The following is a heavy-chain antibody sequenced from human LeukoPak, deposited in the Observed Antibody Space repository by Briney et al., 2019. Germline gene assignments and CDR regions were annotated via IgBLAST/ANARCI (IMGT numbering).Heavy chain of an antibody. J-gene: IGHJ6*02. D-gene: IGHD1/OR15-1a*01. CDR1: GFTVSSNY. CDR3: ARALQTNYYYYAMDV. V-gene: IGHV3-66*02. Sequence: PGGSLRLSCAASGFTVSSNYMSWVRQAPGKGLEWVSIIYSGGSTYYADSVKGRFTISRDNSKNTLYLQMSSLRAEDTAVYYCARALQTNYYYYAMDVWGQGTTVTVSS. CDR2: IYSGGST.